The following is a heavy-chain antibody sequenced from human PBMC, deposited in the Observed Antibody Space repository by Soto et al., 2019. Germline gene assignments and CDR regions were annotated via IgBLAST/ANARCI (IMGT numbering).Heavy chain of an antibody. J-gene: IGHJ6*02. V-gene: IGHV3-15*07. CDR1: GFTFSNAW. CDR2: IKSKTDGGTT. Sequence: GGSLRLSCAASGFTFSNAWMNWVRQAPGKGLEWVGRIKSKTDGGTTDYAAPVKGRFTISRDDSKNTLYLQMNSLKTEDTAVYYCTTGNDFWSGYYSLRDTSYGMDVWGQGTTVTVSS. CDR3: TTGNDFWSGYYSLRDTSYGMDV. D-gene: IGHD3-3*01.